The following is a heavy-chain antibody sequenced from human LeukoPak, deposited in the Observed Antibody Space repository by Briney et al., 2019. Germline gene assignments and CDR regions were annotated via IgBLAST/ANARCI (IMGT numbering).Heavy chain of an antibody. Sequence: GGSLRLPCAASGFTFSSYAMSWVRQAPGEGLEWVSGISGGGVTTYYADSVKGRFTISRDNSKNTLYLQMNSLRADDTAIYYCARNQQLGGHSYYFYGMDVWGQGTTVTVSS. J-gene: IGHJ6*02. CDR2: ISGGGVTT. CDR3: ARNQQLGGHSYYFYGMDV. D-gene: IGHD3-16*01. CDR1: GFTFSSYA. V-gene: IGHV3-23*01.